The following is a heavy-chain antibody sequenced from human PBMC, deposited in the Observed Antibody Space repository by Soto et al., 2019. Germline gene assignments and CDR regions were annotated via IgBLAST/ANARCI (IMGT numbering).Heavy chain of an antibody. CDR3: AREGQAPYYYYGMDV. V-gene: IGHV1-18*01. CDR1: GYTFTNYG. Sequence: ASVKVSCKASGYTFTNYGFSWVRQAPGQGLEWMGWISGYNGNTKYAEKCQGRVTMTTDTSTSTAHMELRSLRSDDTALYYCAREGQAPYYYYGMDVWGQGTAVTVSS. CDR2: ISGYNGNT. J-gene: IGHJ6*02.